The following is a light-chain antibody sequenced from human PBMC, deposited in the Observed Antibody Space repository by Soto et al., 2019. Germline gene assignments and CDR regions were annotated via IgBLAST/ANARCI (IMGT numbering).Light chain of an antibody. J-gene: IGKJ1*01. CDR3: QQYNTYWT. V-gene: IGKV1-5*01. CDR2: DAS. CDR1: QSISSW. Sequence: DIQMTQSPSTLSASVGDRVTITCRASQSISSWLAWYQQKPGKAPKLLIYDASILESGVPSRFSGSESGTEFTLTISSLQPDDFATYYCQQYNTYWTFRQGTKVDIK.